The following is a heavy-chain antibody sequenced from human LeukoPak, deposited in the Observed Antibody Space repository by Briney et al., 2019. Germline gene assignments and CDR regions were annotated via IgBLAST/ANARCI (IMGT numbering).Heavy chain of an antibody. V-gene: IGHV1-8*01. Sequence: VRQATGQRPEWMGWMSPNSGDTGYAQKFQDRVTMTRNTSISTAYMELSSLRSDDTAVYYCARGPPNWGYDYWGPGTLVTVSS. CDR3: ARGPPNWGYDY. CDR2: MSPNSGDT. J-gene: IGHJ4*02. D-gene: IGHD7-27*01.